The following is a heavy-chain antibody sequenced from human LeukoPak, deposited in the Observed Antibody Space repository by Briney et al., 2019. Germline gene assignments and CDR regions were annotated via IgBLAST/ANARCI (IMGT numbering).Heavy chain of an antibody. D-gene: IGHD3-22*01. CDR3: VGVVVIGYNWFDP. CDR2: IIPIFGTA. V-gene: IGHV1-69*05. J-gene: IGHJ5*02. Sequence: GASVKVSCKASGGTFSSYAISWVRQAPGQGPEWMGGIIPIFGTANYAQKSQGRVTITTDESTSTAYMELSSLRSEDTAVYYCVGVVVIGYNWFDPWGQGTLVTVSS. CDR1: GGTFSSYA.